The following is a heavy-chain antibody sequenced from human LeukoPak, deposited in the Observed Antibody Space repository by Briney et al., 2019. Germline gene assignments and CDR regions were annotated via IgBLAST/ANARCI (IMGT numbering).Heavy chain of an antibody. CDR2: INTNTGNP. CDR3: ARDNARVGQWLEDHDAFDI. Sequence: EASVKVSCEASGYTFTSYAMNWVRQAPGQGLEWMGWINTNTGNPTYAQGFTGRFVFSLDTSVSTAYLQISSLKAEDTAVYYCARDNARVGQWLEDHDAFDIWGQGTMVTVSS. V-gene: IGHV7-4-1*02. J-gene: IGHJ3*02. D-gene: IGHD6-19*01. CDR1: GYTFTSYA.